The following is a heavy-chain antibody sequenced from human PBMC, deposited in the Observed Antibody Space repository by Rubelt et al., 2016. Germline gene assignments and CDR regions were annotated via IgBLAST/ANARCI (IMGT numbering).Heavy chain of an antibody. V-gene: IGHV3-33*01. J-gene: IGHJ6*02. CDR1: YR. D-gene: IGHD3-10*01. CDR2: IWSDGSKK. Sequence: YRMHWVRQAPGKGLEWLAFIWSDGSKKYYTDSAKGRFTISRDNSRSTLYLQLSSLRAEGTAVYYCARQRRHMTSRKSLYGFDVWGQGTTVTVSS. CDR3: ARQRRHMTSRKSLYGFDV.